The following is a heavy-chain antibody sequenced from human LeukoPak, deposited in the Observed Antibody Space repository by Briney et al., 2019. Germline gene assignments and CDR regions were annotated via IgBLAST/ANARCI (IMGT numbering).Heavy chain of an antibody. V-gene: IGHV1-2*02. J-gene: IGHJ3*02. CDR1: GYTFTGYY. CDR2: INPNSGGT. CDR3: ARGSYGGNSGTAFDI. Sequence: ASVKVSCKASGYTFTGYYMHWVRQAPGQGLEWMGWINPNSGGTNYAQKFQGRVTMTRDPSISKAYMELSRLRSDDTAVYYCARGSYGGNSGTAFDIWGQGTMVTVSS. D-gene: IGHD4-23*01.